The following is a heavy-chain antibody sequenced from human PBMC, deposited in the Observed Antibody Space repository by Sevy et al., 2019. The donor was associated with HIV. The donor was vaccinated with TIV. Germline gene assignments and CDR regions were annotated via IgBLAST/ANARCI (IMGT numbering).Heavy chain of an antibody. D-gene: IGHD2-21*01. CDR2: INSDGSST. Sequence: GGYLRLSCAASGFTFKNYWMHWVRQAPGKGLVWVSRINSDGSSTEYADSVKGRFTISRDSANNTLYLQMNSLRPEDPAVYYCARGSTLRSLFYAFDFWGQGTLVTVSS. CDR3: ARGSTLRSLFYAFDF. CDR1: GFTFKNYW. V-gene: IGHV3-74*01. J-gene: IGHJ3*01.